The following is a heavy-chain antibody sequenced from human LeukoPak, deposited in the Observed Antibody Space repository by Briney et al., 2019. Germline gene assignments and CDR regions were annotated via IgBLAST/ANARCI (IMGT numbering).Heavy chain of an antibody. Sequence: GGSLRLSCAASGFTFSSYRMNWVRQAPGKGLEWVSSISSSSSYIYSDDSVTGRFTISRDNAKNSLYLQMNSLRAEDTAVYYCARVVSSSGFSFSVTDYWGQGTLVTVSS. J-gene: IGHJ4*02. CDR1: GFTFSSYR. CDR3: ARVVSSSGFSFSVTDY. D-gene: IGHD6-19*01. CDR2: ISSSSSYI. V-gene: IGHV3-21*01.